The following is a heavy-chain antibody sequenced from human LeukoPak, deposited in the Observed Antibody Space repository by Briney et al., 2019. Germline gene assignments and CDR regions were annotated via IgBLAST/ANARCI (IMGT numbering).Heavy chain of an antibody. V-gene: IGHV3-30-3*01. CDR3: ARPTIFGVVIQSPFDY. D-gene: IGHD3-3*01. CDR2: ISYDGSNK. J-gene: IGHJ4*02. Sequence: PGRSLRLSCAASGFTFSSYATHWVRQAPGKGLEWVAVISYDGSNKYYADSVKGRFTISRDNSKNTLYLQMNSLRAEDTAVYYCARPTIFGVVIQSPFDYWGQGTLVTVSS. CDR1: GFTFSSYA.